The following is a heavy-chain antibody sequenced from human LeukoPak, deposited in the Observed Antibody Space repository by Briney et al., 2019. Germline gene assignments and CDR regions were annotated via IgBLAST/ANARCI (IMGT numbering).Heavy chain of an antibody. CDR3: ARERAEGVAAAGMGWFDP. J-gene: IGHJ5*02. D-gene: IGHD6-13*01. CDR2: IYYSGST. Sequence: SQTLSLTCTVPGGSISSGGYYWSWIRQHPGKGLEWIGYIYYSGSTYYNPSLKRRGTISVDTSKNQFSLKLSSVTAADTAVYYCARERAEGVAAAGMGWFDPWGQGTLVTVSS. V-gene: IGHV4-31*03. CDR1: GGSISSGGYY.